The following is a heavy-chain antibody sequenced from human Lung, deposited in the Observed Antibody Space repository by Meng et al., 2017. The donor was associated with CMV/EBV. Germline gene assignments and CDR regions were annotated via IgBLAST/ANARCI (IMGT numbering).Heavy chain of an antibody. D-gene: IGHD6-13*01. CDR1: GSSITSYC. CDR3: ARDFGSSWYPNWFDP. V-gene: IGHV4-4*07. CDR2: IPASGNT. Sequence: HVQLQDSCPVRVKPSESISLTCTFSGSSITSYCWSCIRRPAGKGLDWIGRIPASGNTRSNPSLKSRVTMSVDTSKNQFSLKLSSVTAADTAVYYCARDFGSSWYPNWFDPWGQGTLVTVSS. J-gene: IGHJ5*02.